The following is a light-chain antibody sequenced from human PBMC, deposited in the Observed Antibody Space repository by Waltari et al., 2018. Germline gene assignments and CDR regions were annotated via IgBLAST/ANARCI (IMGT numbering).Light chain of an antibody. V-gene: IGKV4-1*01. CDR1: QNLLYSANSNNY. CDR3: QQHYSSPYT. CDR2: WAS. Sequence: DIVMTQSPDSLAVSLGERATIKCKSSQNLLYSANSNNYLAWYQQKPGQPPKLLIYWASSRETGVPDRFSGSGSGTDFTLTISSLQAEDVAVYYFQQHYSSPYTFGQGTKLEI. J-gene: IGKJ2*01.